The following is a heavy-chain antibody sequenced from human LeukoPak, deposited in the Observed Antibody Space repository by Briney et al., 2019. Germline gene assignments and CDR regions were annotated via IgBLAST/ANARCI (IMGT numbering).Heavy chain of an antibody. J-gene: IGHJ4*02. V-gene: IGHV4-59*01. CDR2: IYYSGST. CDR1: GGSISGYY. D-gene: IGHD3-22*01. Sequence: SETLSLTCTVSGGSISGYYWSWIRQPPGKGLEWIGYIYYSGSTNYNPSLKSRVTISVDTSKNQFSLKLSSVTAADTAVYYCARGSYYYDSSGLYDYWGQGTLVTVSS. CDR3: ARGSYYYDSSGLYDY.